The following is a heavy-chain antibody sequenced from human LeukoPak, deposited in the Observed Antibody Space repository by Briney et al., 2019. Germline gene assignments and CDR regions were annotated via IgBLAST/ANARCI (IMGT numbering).Heavy chain of an antibody. Sequence: GGSLRLSCTASGFSFSDYGLHWVRQAPGKGLEWVAILWFDGVNKYYEESVKGRFTISRDISKSTLYLQMNSLRAEDTAVYYCAKSGGGGNSGYPDYWGQGTMVTVSS. V-gene: IGHV3-33*06. J-gene: IGHJ4*02. CDR1: GFSFSDYG. CDR2: LWFDGVNK. D-gene: IGHD4-23*01. CDR3: AKSGGGGNSGYPDY.